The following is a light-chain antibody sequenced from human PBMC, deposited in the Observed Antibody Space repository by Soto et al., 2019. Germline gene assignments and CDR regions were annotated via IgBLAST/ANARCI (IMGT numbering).Light chain of an antibody. CDR1: QSVLYSSKNKNS. J-gene: IGKJ4*01. CDR3: QQHYSDPLT. CDR2: WAS. Sequence: DIVMTQSPDSLAVSLGERATINCKSSQSVLYSSKNKNSLVWYQQKPGQPPKLLIYWASTRESGVPDRFSGSRSGTDFTLTISSLQAEDVAVYYCQQHYSDPLTFGGGTKVDIK. V-gene: IGKV4-1*01.